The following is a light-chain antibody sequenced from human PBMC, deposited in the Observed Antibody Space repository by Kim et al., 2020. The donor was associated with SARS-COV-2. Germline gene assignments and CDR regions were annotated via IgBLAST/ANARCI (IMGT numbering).Light chain of an antibody. CDR1: SSDVGGYNY. J-gene: IGLJ3*02. V-gene: IGLV2-11*03. CDR3: NSYTSSTWV. Sequence: PGQSVTISCTRTSSDVGGYNYVSWCQQHPGKAPKLLIFDVTRRPSGVPDRFSGSKSGNTASLTISGLQAEDEADYYCNSYTSSTWVFGGGTQLTVL. CDR2: DVT.